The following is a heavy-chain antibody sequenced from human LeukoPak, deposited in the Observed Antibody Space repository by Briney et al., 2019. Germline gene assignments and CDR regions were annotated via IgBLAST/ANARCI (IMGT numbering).Heavy chain of an antibody. D-gene: IGHD3-3*01. V-gene: IGHV3-23*01. J-gene: IGHJ1*01. CDR3: AKDVWDDFWSGYYPEYFQH. CDR1: GFTFSSYA. CDR2: ISGSGGST. Sequence: GGSLRLSCAASGFTFSSYAMSWVRQAPGKGLEWVSAISGSGGSTYHADSVKGRFTISRDNSKNTLYLQMNSLRAEDTAVYYCAKDVWDDFWSGYYPEYFQHWGQGTLVTVSS.